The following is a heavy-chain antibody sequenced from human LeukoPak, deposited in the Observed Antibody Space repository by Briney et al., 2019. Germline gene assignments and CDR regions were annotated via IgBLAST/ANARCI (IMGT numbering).Heavy chain of an antibody. CDR2: ISYDGSNK. J-gene: IGHJ4*02. D-gene: IGHD6-6*01. V-gene: IGHV3-30-3*01. CDR1: GFSFSNYA. Sequence: GALRLSCAASGFSFSNYAIHWVRQAPGKGLEWVAVISYDGSNKYYADSVKGRFTISRDNPKNTLYLQMNSLRAEDTAFYYCARGYGSSSRFPFDYWGQGTLVTVSS. CDR3: ARGYGSSSRFPFDY.